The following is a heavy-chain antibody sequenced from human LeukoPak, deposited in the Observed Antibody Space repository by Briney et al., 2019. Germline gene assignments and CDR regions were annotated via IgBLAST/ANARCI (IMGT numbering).Heavy chain of an antibody. CDR3: ARDRSGYSSGWYHLGY. CDR2: IYYSGST. CDR1: GVSISSYY. Sequence: SETLSLTCTVSGVSISSYYWSWIRQPPGKGLEWIGYIYYSGSTNYNPSLKSRVTISVDTSKNQFSLKLSSVTAADTAVYYCARDRSGYSSGWYHLGYWGQGTLVSVSS. V-gene: IGHV4-59*01. D-gene: IGHD6-19*01. J-gene: IGHJ4*02.